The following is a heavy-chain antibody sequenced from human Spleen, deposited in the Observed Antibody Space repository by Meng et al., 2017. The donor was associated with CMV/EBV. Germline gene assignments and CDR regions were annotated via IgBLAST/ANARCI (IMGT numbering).Heavy chain of an antibody. D-gene: IGHD6-6*01. CDR1: FDCDW. Sequence: FDCDWMHWVRQAAGSGLVWDPHINSDGSSTTYADSVKGRVTISRDNAKNTLYLQMNSLRAEDTAVYYCAREIRSYSSSAATYAVDIWGQGTMVTVSS. V-gene: IGHV3-74*03. J-gene: IGHJ3*02. CDR3: AREIRSYSSSAATYAVDI. CDR2: INSDGSST.